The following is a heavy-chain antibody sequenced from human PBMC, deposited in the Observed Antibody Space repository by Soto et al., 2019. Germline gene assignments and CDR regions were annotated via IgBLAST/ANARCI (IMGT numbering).Heavy chain of an antibody. V-gene: IGHV5-10-1*01. CDR3: ARAPVGLDTISYFDY. CDR2: IDPSDSQT. Sequence: PGESLKISCKGSGYSFAGYWITWVRQKPGKGLEWMGRIDPSDSQTYYRPSLESRMHMSLDATRNHYSLRLTSVTAADTAVYFCARAPVGLDTISYFDYWGQGKLVTDSS. J-gene: IGHJ4*02. D-gene: IGHD3-3*01. CDR1: GYSFAGYW.